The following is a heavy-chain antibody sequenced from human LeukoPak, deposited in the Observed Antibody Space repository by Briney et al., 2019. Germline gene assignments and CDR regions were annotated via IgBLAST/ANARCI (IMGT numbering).Heavy chain of an antibody. J-gene: IGHJ2*01. CDR3: ARVGDHYHWYFDL. CDR1: GFSVGTKY. Sequence: GGSLRLSCEASGFSVGTKYMNRVRQAPGKGLEWVSILYSGVDTYYADSVKGRFTISRDNSKSTLFLQMNSLRADDTAVYYCARVGDHYHWYFDLWGRGTRVSVSS. D-gene: IGHD3-10*01. CDR2: LYSGVDT. V-gene: IGHV3-53*01.